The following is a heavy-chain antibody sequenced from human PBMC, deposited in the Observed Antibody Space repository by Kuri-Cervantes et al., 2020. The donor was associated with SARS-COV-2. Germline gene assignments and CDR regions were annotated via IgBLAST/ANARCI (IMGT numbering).Heavy chain of an antibody. CDR2: ISGSGGST. CDR1: GFTFSDYY. Sequence: GESLKISCAASGFTFSDYYMSWIRQAPGKGLEWVSAISGSGGSTYYADSVKGRFTISRDNSKNTLYLQMNSLRAEDTAVYYCAKWGSGYFYYYYGMDVWGQGTTVTVSS. CDR3: AKWGSGYFYYYYGMDV. J-gene: IGHJ6*02. V-gene: IGHV3-23*01. D-gene: IGHD3-22*01.